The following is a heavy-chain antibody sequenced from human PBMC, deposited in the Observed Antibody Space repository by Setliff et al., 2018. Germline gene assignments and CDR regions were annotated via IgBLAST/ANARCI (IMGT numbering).Heavy chain of an antibody. Sequence: ASVKVSCKASGYSLVTHYMHWVRQAPGQGLEWMGLINTGGGSSSYAPKFQGRVTMTRDTSTSTVYMEMNILGSEDTAVYFCARAGLASAGRKGVLDYWGQGTLVTVSS. CDR2: INTGGGSS. D-gene: IGHD6-13*01. V-gene: IGHV1-46*01. CDR1: GYSLVTHY. J-gene: IGHJ4*02. CDR3: ARAGLASAGRKGVLDY.